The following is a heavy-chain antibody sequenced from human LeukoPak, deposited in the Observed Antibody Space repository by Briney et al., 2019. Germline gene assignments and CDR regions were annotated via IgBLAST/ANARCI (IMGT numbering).Heavy chain of an antibody. V-gene: IGHV3-23*01. CDR2: ISSTGGTA. CDR3: ARVFWDSSSWKIKRWFDP. D-gene: IGHD6-13*01. CDR1: GFTFSSFG. Sequence: PGGSLRLSCAASGFTFSSFGMSWVRQAPGKGLEWVSAISSTGGTAYYADSVKGRFTISRDNSKNTLYLQMNSLRAEDTAVYYCARVFWDSSSWKIKRWFDPWGQGTLVTVSS. J-gene: IGHJ5*02.